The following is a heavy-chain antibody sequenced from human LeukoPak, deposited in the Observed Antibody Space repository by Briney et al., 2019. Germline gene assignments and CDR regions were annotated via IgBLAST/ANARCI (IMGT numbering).Heavy chain of an antibody. Sequence: PSETLSLTCTVSGGSTSSDHWSWIRQPPEKGLEWIGCISYRGSTNYNPSLKSRVTISVGTSKKHFSLKLTSVTAADTGIYYCARGRGLGVITPYSDSWGQGTLVTVSS. CDR3: ARGRGLGVITPYSDS. V-gene: IGHV4-59*08. D-gene: IGHD3-16*02. CDR2: ISYRGST. J-gene: IGHJ4*02. CDR1: GGSTSSDH.